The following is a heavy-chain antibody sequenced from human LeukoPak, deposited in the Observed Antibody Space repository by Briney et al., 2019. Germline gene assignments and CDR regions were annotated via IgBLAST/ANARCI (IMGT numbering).Heavy chain of an antibody. CDR2: ISNDGGNR. V-gene: IGHV3-30-3*01. Sequence: GGSLRLSCVASGFTSGFTFSYYAMHWVRQAPGKGLEWVAFISNDGGNRYFANSVKGRFTISKDNSKNTVYLQMNSRGAQDTPVYYCADSDGYYYDVWGQGPLVTVS. CDR3: ADSDGYYYDV. J-gene: IGHJ4*02. CDR1: GFTFSYYA. D-gene: IGHD2-15*01.